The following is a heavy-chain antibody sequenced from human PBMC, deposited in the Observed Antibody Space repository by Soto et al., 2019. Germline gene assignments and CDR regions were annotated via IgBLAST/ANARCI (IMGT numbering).Heavy chain of an antibody. CDR1: VYTFTSYD. J-gene: IGHJ6*02. V-gene: IGHV1-8*01. CDR3: ARAYYYYGMDV. CDR2: MNPNSGNT. Sequence: XSVKVSCKASVYTFTSYDINWVRQATGQGLEWMGWMNPNSGNTGYAQKFQGRATMTRNTSISTAYMELSSLRSEDTAVYYCARAYYYYGMDVWGQGPTVTVSS.